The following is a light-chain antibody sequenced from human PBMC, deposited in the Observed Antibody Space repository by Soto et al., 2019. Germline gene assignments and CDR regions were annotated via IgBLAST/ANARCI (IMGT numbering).Light chain of an antibody. Sequence: IQLTQSRSFLSASVGDRVTVTCRASQGISSYLAWYQQKPGKAPKLLLYAASTLQSGVPSRFSGSGSGTDVTLTISSLQPEDFATYYCQQLNSYPITFGQGTRLEIK. J-gene: IGKJ5*01. CDR2: AAS. V-gene: IGKV1-9*01. CDR3: QQLNSYPIT. CDR1: QGISSY.